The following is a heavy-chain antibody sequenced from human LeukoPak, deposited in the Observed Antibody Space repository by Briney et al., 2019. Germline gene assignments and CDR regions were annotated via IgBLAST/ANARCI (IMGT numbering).Heavy chain of an antibody. CDR2: IYPGDSDT. J-gene: IGHJ4*02. CDR3: ARGAYSSGWDPPYNFDY. CDR1: GYSFTSYW. D-gene: IGHD6-19*01. Sequence: GESLKISCKASGYSFTSYWIGWVRQMPGKGLEWMGIIYPGDSDTRYSPSFQGQVTISADKSISTAYLQWSSLKASDTAMYYCARGAYSSGWDPPYNFDYWGQGTLVTVSS. V-gene: IGHV5-51*01.